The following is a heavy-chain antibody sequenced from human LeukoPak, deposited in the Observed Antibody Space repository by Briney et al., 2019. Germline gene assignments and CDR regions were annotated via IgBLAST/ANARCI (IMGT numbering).Heavy chain of an antibody. CDR1: GFTFSSYA. V-gene: IGHV3-7*03. J-gene: IGHJ4*02. D-gene: IGHD3-16*01. CDR3: ARDGFGTGSN. Sequence: GGSLRLSCAASGFTFSSYAMHWVRQAPGKGLEWVANIKQDGSEKYYVDSVKGRFTISRDNAKNSLYLQMNSLRAEDTAVYYCARDGFGTGSNWGQGTLVTVSS. CDR2: IKQDGSEK.